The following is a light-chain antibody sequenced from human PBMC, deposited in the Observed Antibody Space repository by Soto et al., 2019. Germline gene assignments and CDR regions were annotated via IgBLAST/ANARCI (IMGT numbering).Light chain of an antibody. Sequence: IQMTQSPSSLSASVGDRVTITCRAIQSIGTFSKRYRQEPGRVPKRLISTASCFQSGVPSSFSGSRSGTEFSPTISSLQPEDFATNYCQQSYSNPRTFGQGTEVEIK. J-gene: IGKJ1*01. CDR3: QQSYSNPRT. V-gene: IGKV1-39*01. CDR1: QSIGTF. CDR2: TAS.